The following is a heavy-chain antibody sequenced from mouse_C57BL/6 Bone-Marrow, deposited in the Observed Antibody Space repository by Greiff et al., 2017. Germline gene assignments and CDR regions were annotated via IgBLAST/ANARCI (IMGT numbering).Heavy chain of an antibody. D-gene: IGHD2-5*01. J-gene: IGHJ1*03. CDR2: IWRGGST. Sequence: VQVVESGPGLVQPSQSLSITCTVSGFSLTSYGVHWVRQSPGKGLEWLGVIWRGGSTDYNAAFMSRLSITKDNSKSQVFFKMNSLQADDTAIYYCAKLYSNYFYWYVDVWGTGTTVTVSS. CDR1: GFSLTSYG. V-gene: IGHV2-5*01. CDR3: AKLYSNYFYWYVDV.